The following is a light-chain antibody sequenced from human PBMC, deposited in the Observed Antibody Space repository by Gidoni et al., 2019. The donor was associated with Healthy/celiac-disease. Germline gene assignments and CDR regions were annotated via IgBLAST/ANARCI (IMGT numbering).Light chain of an antibody. Sequence: DIQITQSPSTLSASVGDRVTITCRASQSISSWLAWYQQNPGKAPKLLIYKASSLESGVPSRFSGSGSGTEFTLTISSLQPDDFATYYCQQYNSYPFTFGPGTKVDIK. V-gene: IGKV1-5*03. CDR3: QQYNSYPFT. CDR2: KAS. J-gene: IGKJ3*01. CDR1: QSISSW.